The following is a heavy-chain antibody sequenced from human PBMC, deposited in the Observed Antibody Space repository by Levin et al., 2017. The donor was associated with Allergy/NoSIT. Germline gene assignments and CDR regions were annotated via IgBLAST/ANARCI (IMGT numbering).Heavy chain of an antibody. D-gene: IGHD4-17*01. J-gene: IGHJ4*02. CDR3: ARDDLYGDYDFDN. CDR1: GYTFTSYG. CDR2: ISAYNGNT. Sequence: GESLKISCKASGYTFTSYGINWVRQAPGQGLEWMGWISAYNGNTNYAQKLQGRVTMTTDTSTSTAYMELRSLRSDDTAVYYCARDDLYGDYDFDNWGQGTLVTVSS. V-gene: IGHV1-18*01.